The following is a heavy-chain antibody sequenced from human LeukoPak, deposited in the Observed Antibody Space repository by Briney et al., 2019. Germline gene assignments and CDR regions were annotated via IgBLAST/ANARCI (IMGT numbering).Heavy chain of an antibody. CDR3: ARVDPDSSSTLEVFDY. CDR1: GGSISSANYY. CDR2: IYYTGST. J-gene: IGHJ4*02. Sequence: SETLSLTCTVSGGSISSANYYWSWIRQHPGKGLEWIGYIYYTGSTYYNPSLKSRATISVDTSNNQFSLKLSSVTAADTAVYYCARVDPDSSSTLEVFDYWGQGTLVTVSS. D-gene: IGHD6-6*01. V-gene: IGHV4-31*03.